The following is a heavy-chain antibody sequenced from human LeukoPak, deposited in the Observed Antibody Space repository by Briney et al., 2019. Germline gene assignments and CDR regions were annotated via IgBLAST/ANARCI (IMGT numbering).Heavy chain of an antibody. CDR1: GFTFDDYT. CDR3: AKTTSGYFYDASDI. CDR2: ISWNSGSI. D-gene: IGHD3-22*01. V-gene: IGHV3-9*03. Sequence: HPGGSLRLXCAASGFTFDDYTMHWVWQAPGKGLEWVSGISWNSGSIAYADSVKGRFTISRDNAKNSLYLQMNSLRAEDLALYYCAKTTSGYFYDASDIWGQGTMVTVSS. J-gene: IGHJ3*02.